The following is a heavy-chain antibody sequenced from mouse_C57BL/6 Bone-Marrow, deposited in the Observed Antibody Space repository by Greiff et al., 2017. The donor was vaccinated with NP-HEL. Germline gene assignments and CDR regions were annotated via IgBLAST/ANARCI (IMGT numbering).Heavy chain of an antibody. V-gene: IGHV6-6*01. CDR3: TRPYYYGSPYYAMDY. CDR1: GFTFSDAW. J-gene: IGHJ4*01. CDR2: IRNKANNHAT. Sequence: EVKLMESGGGLVQPGGSMKLSCAASGFTFSDAWMDWVRQSPEKGLEWVAEIRNKANNHATYYAESVKGRFTISRDDSKSSVYLQMNSLRAEDTGIYYCTRPYYYGSPYYAMDYWGQGTSVTVSS. D-gene: IGHD1-1*01.